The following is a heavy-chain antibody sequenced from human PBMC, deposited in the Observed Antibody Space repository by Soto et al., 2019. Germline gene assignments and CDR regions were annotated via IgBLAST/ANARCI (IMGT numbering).Heavy chain of an antibody. D-gene: IGHD3-10*01. V-gene: IGHV1-18*01. CDR2: ISAYNGNT. CDR1: GYTFTSYG. Sequence: ASVKVSCKASGYTFTSYGISWVRQAPGQGLEWMGWISAYNGNTNYAQKLQGRVTMTTDTSTSTAYMELRSLRSDDTAVYYCAREVASGSPKTKQYYYMDVWGKGTTVTVSS. J-gene: IGHJ6*03. CDR3: AREVASGSPKTKQYYYMDV.